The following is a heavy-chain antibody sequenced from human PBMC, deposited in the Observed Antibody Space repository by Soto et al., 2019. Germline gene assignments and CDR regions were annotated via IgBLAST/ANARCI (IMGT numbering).Heavy chain of an antibody. V-gene: IGHV5-10-1*01. CDR2: IDPSDSYT. D-gene: IGHD6-13*01. J-gene: IGHJ6*02. CDR1: GYSFTSYW. CDR3: ARQGYSSSWSYYYGMDV. Sequence: GESLKISCKGSGYSFTSYWISWVRQMPGKGLEWMGRIDPSDSYTNYSPSFQGHVTISADKSISTAYLQWSSLKASETAMYYCARQGYSSSWSYYYGMDVWGQGTTVTVSS.